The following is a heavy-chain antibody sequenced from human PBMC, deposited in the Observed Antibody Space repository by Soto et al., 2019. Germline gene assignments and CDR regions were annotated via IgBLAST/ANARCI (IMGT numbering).Heavy chain of an antibody. Sequence: QVQLVQSGAEVKKPGASVKVSCKASGYTFTDYYMHWVRQAPGQGLGWMGWINPNSGSTNYAQNFQGWITMTRDTTSSTAYRELSRLRSDDTDVYYCARDGAQMEGNYYNFCCGMDVWGQGTTVTVSS. V-gene: IGHV1-2*04. CDR2: INPNSGST. CDR1: GYTFTDYY. J-gene: IGHJ6*02. D-gene: IGHD3-10*01. CDR3: ARDGAQMEGNYYNFCCGMDV.